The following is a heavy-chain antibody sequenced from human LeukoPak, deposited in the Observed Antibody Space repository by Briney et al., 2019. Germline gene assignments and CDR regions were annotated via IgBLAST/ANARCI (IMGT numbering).Heavy chain of an antibody. D-gene: IGHD5-24*01. J-gene: IGHJ4*02. CDR1: GFTFSSYG. CDR3: ARDRGMATIGLDY. CDR2: IWYDGSNK. V-gene: IGHV3-33*01. Sequence: GGSLRLSCAASGFTFSSYGMHWVRQAPGKGLEWVAVIWYDGSNKYYADSVKGRFTISRDNSKNTLHLQMNSLRAEDTAVYYCARDRGMATIGLDYWGQGTLITVSS.